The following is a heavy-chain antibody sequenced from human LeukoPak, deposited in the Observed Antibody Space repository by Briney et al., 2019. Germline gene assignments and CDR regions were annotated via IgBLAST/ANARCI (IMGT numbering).Heavy chain of an antibody. J-gene: IGHJ6*02. CDR2: INHSGST. CDR1: GGSFCGYY. D-gene: IGHD3-10*01. V-gene: IGHV4-34*01. CDR3: GRTLRFGELLMSFRMDV. Sequence: PSETLSLTCAVYGGSFCGYYWSWIRQPPGEGLEWIGEINHSGSTNYNPSLKSRVTISVHTSKNQFSLKLSSVTAADTAVYYCGRTLRFGELLMSFRMDVWGQGTTVTVSS.